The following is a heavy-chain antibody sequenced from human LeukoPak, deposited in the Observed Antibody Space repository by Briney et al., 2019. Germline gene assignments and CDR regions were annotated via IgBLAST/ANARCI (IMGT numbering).Heavy chain of an antibody. Sequence: PGGSLRLSCAASGFTVSSNYMSWVRQAPGKGLEWVSVIYSGGSTYYADSVKGRFTISRDNSKNTLYLQMNSLRAEDTAVYYCARRPYSSSWTPVRALFDYWGQGTLVTVSS. CDR2: IYSGGST. J-gene: IGHJ4*02. CDR1: GFTVSSNY. D-gene: IGHD6-13*01. V-gene: IGHV3-66*04. CDR3: ARRPYSSSWTPVRALFDY.